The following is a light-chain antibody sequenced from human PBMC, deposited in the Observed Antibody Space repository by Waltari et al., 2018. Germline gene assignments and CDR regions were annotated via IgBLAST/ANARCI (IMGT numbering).Light chain of an antibody. Sequence: ITGRASQSLSNWLACYQQKPGKAPKVLIYKASTLESGVPSRFSGSGSGTEFTLTISSLQPDDFATYYCQQYRNLWTFGQGTKVEIK. CDR3: QQYRNLWT. J-gene: IGKJ1*01. CDR1: QSLSNW. V-gene: IGKV1-5*03. CDR2: KAS.